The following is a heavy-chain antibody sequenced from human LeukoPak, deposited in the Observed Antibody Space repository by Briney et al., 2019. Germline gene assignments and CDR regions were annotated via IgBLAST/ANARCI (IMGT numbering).Heavy chain of an antibody. V-gene: IGHV4-39*07. Sequence: SETLSLTCTVSGGSVSSTHYWGWIRQPPGKGLEWIGSIYYGGSTYYNASLRSRVTTSVDTSKNEFSLKLSSVTAADTAVYYCAKSTYYYDTFVNAFDLWGQGTVVTVSS. D-gene: IGHD3-22*01. CDR2: IYYGGST. CDR3: AKSTYYYDTFVNAFDL. CDR1: GGSVSSTHY. J-gene: IGHJ3*01.